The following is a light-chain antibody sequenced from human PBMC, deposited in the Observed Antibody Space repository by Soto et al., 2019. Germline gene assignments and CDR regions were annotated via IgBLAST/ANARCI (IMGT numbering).Light chain of an antibody. CDR1: QSVSSN. J-gene: IGKJ5*01. V-gene: IGKV3D-15*01. CDR3: QQYNNWPPIT. CDR2: DTS. Sequence: EIVLTQSPGTLSLSPGERATLSCRASQSVSSNYLAWYQQTPGQAPRLLIYDTSNRATGIPARFSGSGSGTEFTLTIRSLQSEDLAVYYCQQYNNWPPITVGQGTRLEIK.